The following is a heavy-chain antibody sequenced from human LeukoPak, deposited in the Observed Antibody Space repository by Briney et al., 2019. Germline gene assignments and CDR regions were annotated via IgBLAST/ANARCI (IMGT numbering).Heavy chain of an antibody. D-gene: IGHD2-15*01. J-gene: IGHJ5*02. CDR2: IYTSGTT. CDR1: GGSISSGSYY. CDR3: ARDRAATRTNWFDP. Sequence: PSETLSLTCTVSGGSISSGSYYWSWIRQPAGKGLEWIGRIYTSGTTNYNPSLKSRATISVDTSKNQFSLKLSSVTAADTAVYYCARDRAATRTNWFDPWGQGTLVTVSS. V-gene: IGHV4-61*02.